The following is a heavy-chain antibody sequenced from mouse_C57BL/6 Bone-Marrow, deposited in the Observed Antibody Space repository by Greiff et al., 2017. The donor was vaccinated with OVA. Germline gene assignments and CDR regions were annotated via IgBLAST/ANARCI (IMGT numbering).Heavy chain of an antibody. J-gene: IGHJ2*01. CDR2: IDPNSGGT. Sequence: QVQLKQPGAELVKPGASVKLSCKASGYTFTSYWMHWVKQRPGRGLEWIGRIDPNSGGTKYNEKFKSKATLTVDKPSSTAYMQLSSLTSEDSAVYYCARDYYDTLFDYWGQGTTLTVSS. D-gene: IGHD1-1*01. CDR3: ARDYYDTLFDY. V-gene: IGHV1-72*01. CDR1: GYTFTSYW.